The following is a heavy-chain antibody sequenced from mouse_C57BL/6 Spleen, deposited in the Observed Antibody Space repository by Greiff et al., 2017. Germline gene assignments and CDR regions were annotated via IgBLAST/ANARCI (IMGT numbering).Heavy chain of an antibody. Sequence: QVQLQQSGAELVRPGASVTLSCKASGYTFTDYEMHWVKQTPVHGLEWIGAIDPETGGTAYNQKFKGKAILTADKSSSTAYMELRSLTSEDSAVYYCTRKATSNFYFDYWGQGTTLTVSS. CDR2: IDPETGGT. D-gene: IGHD4-1*01. CDR3: TRKATSNFYFDY. J-gene: IGHJ2*01. V-gene: IGHV1-15*01. CDR1: GYTFTDYE.